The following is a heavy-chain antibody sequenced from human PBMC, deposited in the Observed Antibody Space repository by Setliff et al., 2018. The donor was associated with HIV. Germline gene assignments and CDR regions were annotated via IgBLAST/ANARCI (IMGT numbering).Heavy chain of an antibody. V-gene: IGHV4-38-2*01. D-gene: IGHD1-26*01. Sequence: ASETLSLTCAVSGYSISSGYYWGWIWQPPGKGLEWIGSIYHSGSTYYNPSLKSRVSISVDTSKNQFSLKLNSVTAADTAVYYCARHWSLLDAFDIWGQGTMVTVSS. CDR3: ARHWSLLDAFDI. CDR1: GYSISSGYY. CDR2: IYHSGST. J-gene: IGHJ3*02.